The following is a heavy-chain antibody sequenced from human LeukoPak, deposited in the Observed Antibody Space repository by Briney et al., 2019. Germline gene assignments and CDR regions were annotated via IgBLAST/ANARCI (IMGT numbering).Heavy chain of an antibody. V-gene: IGHV3-7*01. CDR3: ARAGGPDIVVVPAAIAYYFDY. J-gene: IGHJ4*02. CDR2: IKQDGSEK. D-gene: IGHD2-2*02. CDR1: GFTFSSYA. Sequence: GGSLRLSCAASGFTFSSYAMSWVRQAPGKGLEWVANIKQDGSEKYYVDSVKGRFTISRDNAKNSLYLQMNSLRAEDTAVYYCARAGGPDIVVVPAAIAYYFDYWGQGTLVTVSS.